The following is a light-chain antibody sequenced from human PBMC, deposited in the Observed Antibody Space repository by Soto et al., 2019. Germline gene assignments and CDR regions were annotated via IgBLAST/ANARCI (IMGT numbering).Light chain of an antibody. CDR2: DVS. CDR3: QQYNAYYS. V-gene: IGKV1-5*01. CDR1: QDIRRW. J-gene: IGKJ2*03. Sequence: DIQMTQSPPTLPASAGDRVTITCRASQDIRRWLAWYQQKPGKAPELLIYDVSTLQSGVPSRFSGTGSGTEFTLTISSLQPEDFATYYCQQYNAYYSFGQGTKVAIK.